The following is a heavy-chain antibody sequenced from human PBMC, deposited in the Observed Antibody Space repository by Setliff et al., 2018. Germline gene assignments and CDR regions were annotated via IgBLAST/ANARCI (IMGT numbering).Heavy chain of an antibody. Sequence: GASVKVSCKASGGTFSSYVISWVREVPGQGLEWMGWMNPNSGNTGYAQKFQGRVTMTRNTSISTAYMELSSLRSEDTAVYYCARDGINGLGNIWGQGTMVTVSS. CDR2: MNPNSGNT. CDR1: GGTFSSYV. CDR3: ARDGINGLGNI. D-gene: IGHD2-8*01. V-gene: IGHV1-8*02. J-gene: IGHJ3*02.